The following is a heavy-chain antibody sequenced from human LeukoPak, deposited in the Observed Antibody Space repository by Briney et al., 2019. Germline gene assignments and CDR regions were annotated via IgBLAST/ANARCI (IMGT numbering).Heavy chain of an antibody. J-gene: IGHJ4*02. CDR2: ISDEGSRH. V-gene: IGHV3-30-3*01. D-gene: IGHD3-16*01. CDR1: GFTFSNYA. CDR3: VKDRTGTYALDY. Sequence: PGGSLRLSCAATGFTFSNYAIHWGRQAPGKGLEWVAFISDEGSRHHYADSVKGRFTISRDNSKHKLNLQMNSLRAEDTAVYYCVKDRTGTYALDYWGQGTMVTVSS.